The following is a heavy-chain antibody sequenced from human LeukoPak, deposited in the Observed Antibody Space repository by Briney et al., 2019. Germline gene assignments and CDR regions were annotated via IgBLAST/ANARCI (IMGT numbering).Heavy chain of an antibody. J-gene: IGHJ5*02. D-gene: IGHD5-18*01. CDR3: ARDRSDTAMATNWFDP. Sequence: SVKVSCKASGGTFSSYAISWVRQAPGQGLEWMGGIIPIFGTANYAQKFQGRVTITADESTSTAYMELSGLRSEDTAVYYCARDRSDTAMATNWFDPWGQGTLVTVSS. CDR1: GGTFSSYA. V-gene: IGHV1-69*13. CDR2: IIPIFGTA.